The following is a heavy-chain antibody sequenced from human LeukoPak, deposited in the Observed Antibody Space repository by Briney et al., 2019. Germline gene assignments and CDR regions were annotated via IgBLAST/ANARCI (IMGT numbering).Heavy chain of an antibody. D-gene: IGHD1-14*01. CDR2: IHTSGST. Sequence: LETLSLTCTVSGGSISSYYWSWIRQPPGKGLEWIGYIHTSGSTNYNPSLKSRVTISVDTSKNQFSLKLSSVTAADTAVYYCARDRRYYYYMDVWGKGTTVTVSS. J-gene: IGHJ6*03. CDR3: ARDRRYYYYMDV. V-gene: IGHV4-4*09. CDR1: GGSISSYY.